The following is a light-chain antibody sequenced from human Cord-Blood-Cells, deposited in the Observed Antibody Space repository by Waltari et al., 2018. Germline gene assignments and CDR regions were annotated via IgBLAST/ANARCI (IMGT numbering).Light chain of an antibody. CDR2: AGS. CDR3: CSYAGSSTLV. Sequence: QSALTQPASVSGSPGQSITISCTGPSSDVGSDNLVSWYQQHPGKAPKLMIYAGSKRPSGVSNRFSGSKSGNTASLTISGLQAEDEAAYYCCSYAGSSTLVFGGGTKLTVL. CDR1: SSDVGSDNL. V-gene: IGLV2-23*01. J-gene: IGLJ2*01.